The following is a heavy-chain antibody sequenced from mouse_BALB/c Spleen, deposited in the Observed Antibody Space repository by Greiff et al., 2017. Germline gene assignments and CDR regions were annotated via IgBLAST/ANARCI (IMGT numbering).Heavy chain of an antibody. Sequence: QVQLQQSGPELVKPGASVKISCKASGYAFSSSWMNWVKQRPGQGLEWIGRIYPGDGDTNYNGKFKGKAKLTADKSSSTAYMQLSSLTSVDSAVYFCARSDDYDKDYWGQGTSVTVSS. D-gene: IGHD2-4*01. CDR2: IYPGDGDT. J-gene: IGHJ4*01. CDR3: ARSDDYDKDY. V-gene: IGHV1-82*01. CDR1: GYAFSSSW.